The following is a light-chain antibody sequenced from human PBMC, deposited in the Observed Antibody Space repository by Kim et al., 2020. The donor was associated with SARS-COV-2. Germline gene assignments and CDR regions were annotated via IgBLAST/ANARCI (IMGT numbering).Light chain of an antibody. CDR1: SSDVGGYNY. CDR3: QSYDTGLSGII. CDR2: DVS. Sequence: QSALTQPASVSGSPGQSITISCTGTSSDVGGYNYVSWYQQHPGKAPKLMIYDVSKRPSGVSNRFSGSKSGNTASLTISGLQAEDEADYYCQSYDTGLSGIIFGGGTQLTVL. J-gene: IGLJ2*01. V-gene: IGLV2-14*01.